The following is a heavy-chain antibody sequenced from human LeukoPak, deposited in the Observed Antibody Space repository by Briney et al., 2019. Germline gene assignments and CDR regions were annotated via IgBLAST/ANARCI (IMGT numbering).Heavy chain of an antibody. D-gene: IGHD5-18*01. CDR3: ARGHSYGRGDYYYYYMDV. CDR2: IYNDGGST. CDR1: GFTFSNYW. Sequence: PGGSLRLSCAASGFTFSNYWMHWVRQAPGKGLVWVSRIYNDGGSTSYADSVKGRFTISRDSAKSTLYLQMNSLRAEDTAVYYCARGHSYGRGDYYYYYMDVWGKGTTVTVSS. V-gene: IGHV3-74*01. J-gene: IGHJ6*03.